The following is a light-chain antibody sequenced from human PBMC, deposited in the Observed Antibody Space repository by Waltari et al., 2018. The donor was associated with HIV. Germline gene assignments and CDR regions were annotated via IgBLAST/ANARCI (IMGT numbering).Light chain of an antibody. CDR1: SSNNGSNT. V-gene: IGLV1-44*01. CDR2: SNN. Sequence: QSVLTQTPSASGTTGQRVTIPCSGSSSNNGSNTVNWYQQLPGTAPKLLIYSNNQRPSGVPDRFSGSKSGTSASLAISGLQSEDEADYYCAAWDDSLNGRVFGGGTKLTVL. CDR3: AAWDDSLNGRV. J-gene: IGLJ3*02.